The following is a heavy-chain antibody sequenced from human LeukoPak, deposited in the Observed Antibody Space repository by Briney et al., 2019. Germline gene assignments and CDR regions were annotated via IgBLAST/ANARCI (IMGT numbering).Heavy chain of an antibody. CDR2: IYHSGST. Sequence: PSETLSLTCAVSGGSISSSNWWSWVRPPPGKGLEWIGEIYHSGSTNYNPSLKSRVTISVDTSKNQFSLKLSSVAAADTAVYYCARGPSSFGGVIVAPYYYGMDVWGQGTTVTVSS. CDR3: ARGPSSFGGVIVAPYYYGMDV. D-gene: IGHD3-16*02. CDR1: GGSISSSNW. V-gene: IGHV4-4*02. J-gene: IGHJ6*02.